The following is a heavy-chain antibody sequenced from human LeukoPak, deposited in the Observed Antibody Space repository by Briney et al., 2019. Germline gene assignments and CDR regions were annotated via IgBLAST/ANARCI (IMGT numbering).Heavy chain of an antibody. CDR2: IYTSGST. CDR1: GGSISSYY. Sequence: SETLSLTCTVSGGSISSYYWSWIRQPAGKGLEWIGRIYTSGSTNYNPSLKSRVTMSVDTSKNQFSLKLSSVTAADTAVYYCARCPGDFRSGYYTFDYWGQGTLVTVSS. CDR3: ARCPGDFRSGYYTFDY. J-gene: IGHJ4*02. D-gene: IGHD3-3*01. V-gene: IGHV4-4*07.